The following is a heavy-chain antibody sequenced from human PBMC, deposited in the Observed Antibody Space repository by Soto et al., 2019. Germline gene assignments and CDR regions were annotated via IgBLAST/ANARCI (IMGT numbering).Heavy chain of an antibody. Sequence: SETLSLTCTVSGGSISSYYWSWIRQPPGKGLEWIGYIYYSGSTNYNPSLKSRVTISVDTSKNQFSLKLSSVTAADTAVYYCARVIAARFIDYWGQGTLVTVSS. CDR2: IYYSGST. V-gene: IGHV4-59*01. CDR3: ARVIAARFIDY. CDR1: GGSISSYY. D-gene: IGHD6-6*01. J-gene: IGHJ4*02.